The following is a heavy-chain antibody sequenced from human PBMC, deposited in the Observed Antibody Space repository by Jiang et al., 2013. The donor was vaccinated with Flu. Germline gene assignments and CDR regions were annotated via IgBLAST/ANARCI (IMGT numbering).Heavy chain of an antibody. CDR1: GGSISTYY. D-gene: IGHD3-10*01. CDR2: ISYSGST. Sequence: GPGLVKPSETLSLSCTVSGGSISTYYWTWIRQTPGKGLECIGYISYSGSTNYNPSLKSRLTISLDTSKNQFSLELTSVTAADTAIYYCVYMVRGVITTDYWGQGTLVTVSS. CDR3: VYMVRGVITTDY. J-gene: IGHJ4*02. V-gene: IGHV4-59*01.